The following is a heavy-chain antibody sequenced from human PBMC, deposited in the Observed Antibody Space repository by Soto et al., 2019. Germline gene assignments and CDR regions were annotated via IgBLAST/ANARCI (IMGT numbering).Heavy chain of an antibody. V-gene: IGHV1-2*04. CDR2: INPNSGGT. CDR3: ARGRGPLLWVSPPYYYYGMDV. D-gene: IGHD2-21*01. CDR1: GYTFTGYY. Sequence: ASVKVSCKASGYTFTGYYMHWVRQAPGQGLEWMGWINPNSGGTNYAQKFQGWVTMTRDTSISTAYMELSRLRSDDTAVYYCARGRGPLLWVSPPYYYYGMDVWGQGTTVTVSS. J-gene: IGHJ6*02.